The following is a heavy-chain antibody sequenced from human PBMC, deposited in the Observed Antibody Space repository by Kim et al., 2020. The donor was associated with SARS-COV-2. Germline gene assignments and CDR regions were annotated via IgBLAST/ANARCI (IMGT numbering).Heavy chain of an antibody. CDR2: VNPNNDGT. Sequence: ASVKVSCKASGYTFTGYYIHWVRRAPGQGLEWMGWVNPNNDGTNYAQKFQGRVTMTRDTSISTAYMELSSLKSDDTAVYYCASQPHVAAGTWCFDFWGQG. V-gene: IGHV1-2*02. J-gene: IGHJ4*02. D-gene: IGHD6-19*01. CDR1: GYTFTGYY. CDR3: ASQPHVAAGTWCFDF.